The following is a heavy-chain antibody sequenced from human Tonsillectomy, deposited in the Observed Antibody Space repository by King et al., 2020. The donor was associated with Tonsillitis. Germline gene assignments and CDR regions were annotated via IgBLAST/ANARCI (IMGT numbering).Heavy chain of an antibody. CDR1: GGSISSYY. CDR3: AREHLPTISTNWFDP. Sequence: QLQESGPGLVKPSETLSLTCTVSGGSISSYYWSWIRQPAGKGLEWIGRIYTSGSTNYNPSLKSRVTMSVDTYKTQFSLKLSSVTAADTAVYYCAREHLPTISTNWFDPWGQGTLVTVSS. D-gene: IGHD2/OR15-2a*01. J-gene: IGHJ5*02. V-gene: IGHV4-4*07. CDR2: IYTSGST.